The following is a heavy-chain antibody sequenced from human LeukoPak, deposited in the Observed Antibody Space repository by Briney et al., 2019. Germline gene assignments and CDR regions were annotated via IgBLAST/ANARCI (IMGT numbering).Heavy chain of an antibody. J-gene: IGHJ4*02. V-gene: IGHV4-34*01. CDR2: INHSGST. CDR3: ARGSEQWRD. Sequence: SETLSLTCAVYGGSFSGYYWSWIRQPPGKGLEWIGEINHSGSTNYNPSLKSRVTISVDTSKNQFSLKLSPVTAADTAVYYCARGSEQWRDWGQGTLVTVSS. D-gene: IGHD6-19*01. CDR1: GGSFSGYY.